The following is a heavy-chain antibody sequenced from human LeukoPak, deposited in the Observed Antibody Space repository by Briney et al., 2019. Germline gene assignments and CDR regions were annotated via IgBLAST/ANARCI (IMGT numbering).Heavy chain of an antibody. CDR3: ARVGDYALKD. D-gene: IGHD3-16*01. CDR1: GGSISSYY. V-gene: IGHV4-4*07. CDR2: IYTSGTT. J-gene: IGHJ4*02. Sequence: SETLSLTCNVSGGSISSYYWTWIRQPAGKGLEWIGRIYTSGTTNYNPSLKSRVTMSVDTSNNQFSLKLSSVTAADTAVYYCARVGDYALKDWGQGTLVTVAS.